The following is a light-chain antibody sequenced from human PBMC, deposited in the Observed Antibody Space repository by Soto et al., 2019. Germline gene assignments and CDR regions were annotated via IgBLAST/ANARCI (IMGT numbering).Light chain of an antibody. CDR2: KAS. CDR3: QQYNSYRFT. Sequence: DIQMTQSPSTLSASVGDRVTITCRASQSISSWLAWYQQKPGKAPKLLIYKASSLESGVPSRFSGSGSGTEFTLTISSLQPDDFATYYCQQYNSYRFTFGPGTKADIK. CDR1: QSISSW. V-gene: IGKV1-5*03. J-gene: IGKJ3*01.